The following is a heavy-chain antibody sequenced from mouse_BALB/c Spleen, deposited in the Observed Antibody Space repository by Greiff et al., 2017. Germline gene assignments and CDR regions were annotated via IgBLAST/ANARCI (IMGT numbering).Heavy chain of an antibody. V-gene: IGHV1-7*01. CDR3: ARITTVVATVDY. Sequence: VKVVESGAELAKPGASVKMSCKASGYTFTSYWMHWVKQRPGQGLEWIGYINPSTGYTEYNQKFKDKATLTADKSSSTAYMQLSSLTSEDSAVYYCARITTVVATVDYWGQGTSVTVSS. CDR2: INPSTGYT. D-gene: IGHD1-1*01. CDR1: GYTFTSYW. J-gene: IGHJ4*01.